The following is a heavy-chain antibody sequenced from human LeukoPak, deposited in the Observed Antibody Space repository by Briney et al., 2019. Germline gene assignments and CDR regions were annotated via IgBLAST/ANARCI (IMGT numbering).Heavy chain of an antibody. J-gene: IGHJ4*02. CDR1: GFTLNTHA. CDR3: AKDLISGWFWRGPDY. D-gene: IGHD6-19*01. CDR2: IRYDGSNK. V-gene: IGHV3-30*02. Sequence: PGGSLRLSCAASGFTLNTHALHWVRQAPGKGLEWVAFIRYDGSNKYYADSVKGRFTISRDNSQNTPYLQINSLRVEDTAVYYCAKDLISGWFWRGPDYWGQGTLVTVSS.